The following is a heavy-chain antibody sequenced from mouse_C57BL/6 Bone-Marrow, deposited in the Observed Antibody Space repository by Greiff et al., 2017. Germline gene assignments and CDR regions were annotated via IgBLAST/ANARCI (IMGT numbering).Heavy chain of an antibody. V-gene: IGHV3-6*01. CDR2: ISYDGSN. J-gene: IGHJ2*01. CDR1: GYSITSGYY. CDR3: AREGRGPYYFDY. Sequence: EVKLVESGPGLVKPSQSLSLTCSVTGYSITSGYYWNWIRQFPGNKLEWMGYISYDGSNNYNPSLKNRISITRDTSKNQFFLKLNSLTTDDTATYYCAREGRGPYYFDYGGQGTTLTVSS.